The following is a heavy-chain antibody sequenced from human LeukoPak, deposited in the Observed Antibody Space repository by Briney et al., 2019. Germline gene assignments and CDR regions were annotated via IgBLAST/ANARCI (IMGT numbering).Heavy chain of an antibody. Sequence: SETLSLTCTVSGGSISSSSYYWGWIRQPPGKGLEWIGSIYYSGSTYYNPSLKSRVTISVNTSKNQFSLKLSSVTAADTAVYYCAMGSGSYYLIVVEDYWGQGTLVTVSS. V-gene: IGHV4-39*01. D-gene: IGHD3-10*01. CDR3: AMGSGSYYLIVVEDY. J-gene: IGHJ4*02. CDR2: IYYSGST. CDR1: GGSISSSSYY.